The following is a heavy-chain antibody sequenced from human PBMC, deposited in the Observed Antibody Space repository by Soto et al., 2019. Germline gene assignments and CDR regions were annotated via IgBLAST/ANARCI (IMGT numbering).Heavy chain of an antibody. CDR3: ARRYGSAFDF. Sequence: PSETLSLTCAVSGGSISSGGYSWSWIRQPPGKGLEWIGYIYHSGSTYYNPSLKSRVTISVDRSKNQFSLKLRSVTAADTAVYYCARRYGSAFDFWGQGTMVTVSS. CDR1: GGSISSGGYS. J-gene: IGHJ3*01. V-gene: IGHV4-30-2*02. CDR2: IYHSGST. D-gene: IGHD3-10*01.